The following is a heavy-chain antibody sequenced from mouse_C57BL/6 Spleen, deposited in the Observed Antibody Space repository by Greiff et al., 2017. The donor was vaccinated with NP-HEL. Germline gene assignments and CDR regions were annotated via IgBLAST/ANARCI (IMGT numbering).Heavy chain of an antibody. V-gene: IGHV1-72*01. Sequence: QVQLQQPGAELVKPGASVKLSCKASGYTFTSYWMHWVKQRPGRGLEWIGRIDPNSGGTKYNEKFKSKATLTVDKPSSTAYMQLSSLTSEYSAVYYCARERIYYGYDDGGVYAMDYWGQGTSVTVSS. CDR1: GYTFTSYW. D-gene: IGHD2-2*01. J-gene: IGHJ4*01. CDR2: IDPNSGGT. CDR3: ARERIYYGYDDGGVYAMDY.